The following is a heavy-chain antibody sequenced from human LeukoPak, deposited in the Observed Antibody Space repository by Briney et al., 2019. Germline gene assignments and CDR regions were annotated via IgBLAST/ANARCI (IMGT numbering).Heavy chain of an antibody. Sequence: PGGSLRLSCAASGFTVSSYYMYWVRQAPGKGLEWVSFIYSGGSTYYADSVKGRFTISRDNSKNTLYLLMNSLRAEDTAVYYCAKFYDILTGYIDYWGQGTLVTVSS. CDR2: IYSGGST. J-gene: IGHJ4*02. D-gene: IGHD3-9*01. CDR3: AKFYDILTGYIDY. CDR1: GFTVSSYY. V-gene: IGHV3-53*01.